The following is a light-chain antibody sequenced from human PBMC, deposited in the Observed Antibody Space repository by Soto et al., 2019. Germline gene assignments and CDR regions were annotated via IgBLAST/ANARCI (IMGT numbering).Light chain of an antibody. CDR2: DNS. J-gene: IGLJ2*01. Sequence: QSVLTQPPSVSAAPGQRVTISCSGSSSNIGNNYVSWYQQLPGTAPKLLIYDNSKRPSGIPDRFSGSKSGTSATLGITGLQTGDEADYYCGTWDFSLSAGVFGGGTKLTVL. CDR3: GTWDFSLSAGV. CDR1: SSNIGNNY. V-gene: IGLV1-51*01.